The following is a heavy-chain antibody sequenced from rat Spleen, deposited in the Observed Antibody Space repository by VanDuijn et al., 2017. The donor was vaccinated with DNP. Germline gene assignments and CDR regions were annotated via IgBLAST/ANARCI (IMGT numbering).Heavy chain of an antibody. V-gene: IGHV5-29*01. CDR1: GFTFSSFP. Sequence: EVQLVESGGGLVQPGRSLKLSCAASGFTFSSFPMAWVRQAPTKGLEWVATISYDGSSTYYRDSVKGRFTISRDNEKSTLFLQMDSLRSEDTATYYCTRRAGLSYYFDYWGQGVMVTVSS. J-gene: IGHJ2*01. CDR3: TRRAGLSYYFDY. D-gene: IGHD1-1*01. CDR2: ISYDGSST.